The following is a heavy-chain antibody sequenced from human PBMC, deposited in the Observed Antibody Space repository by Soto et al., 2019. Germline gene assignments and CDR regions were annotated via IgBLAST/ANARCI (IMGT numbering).Heavy chain of an antibody. J-gene: IGHJ4*02. CDR1: AYTFTNYG. CDR3: XRSXXXXXLREFDS. V-gene: IGHV1-18*01. CDR2: ISAYNGNI. Sequence: QVQLVQSGGEVKKPGASVKVSCKASAYTFTNYGISWVRXAXGQGLEWMGWISAYNGNINYAQKFRGRVTMTTDTSTSSAYLEVRSLRSDDTAXXYXXRSXXXXXLREFDSWGQGTLVTVSS. D-gene: IGHD3-3*01.